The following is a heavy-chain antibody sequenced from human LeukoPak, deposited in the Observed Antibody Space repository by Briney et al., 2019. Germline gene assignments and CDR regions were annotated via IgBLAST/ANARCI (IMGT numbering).Heavy chain of an antibody. CDR1: GGSISSSSYY. J-gene: IGHJ4*02. D-gene: IGHD6-6*01. CDR2: IYYSGST. V-gene: IGHV4-39*07. Sequence: PSETLSLTCTVSGGSISSSSYYWGWIRQPPGKGLEWIGSIYYSGSTNYNPSLKSRVTISVDTSKNQFSLKLSSVTAADTAVYYCARSVAARRGFDYWGQGTLVTVSS. CDR3: ARSVAARRGFDY.